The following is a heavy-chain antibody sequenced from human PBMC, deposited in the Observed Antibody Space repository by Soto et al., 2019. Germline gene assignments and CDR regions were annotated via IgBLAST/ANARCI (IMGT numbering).Heavy chain of an antibody. D-gene: IGHD2-8*01. J-gene: IGHJ6*02. CDR2: IRSKAYGGTT. Sequence: GGSLRLSCTASGFTFGDYAMSWFRQAPGKGLEWVGFIRSKAYGGTTEYAASVKGRFTISRDDSKSIAYLQMNSLKTEDTAVYYCNSKDDCTNGVCYIYYGMDVWGQGTTVTVSS. CDR1: GFTFGDYA. CDR3: NSKDDCTNGVCYIYYGMDV. V-gene: IGHV3-49*03.